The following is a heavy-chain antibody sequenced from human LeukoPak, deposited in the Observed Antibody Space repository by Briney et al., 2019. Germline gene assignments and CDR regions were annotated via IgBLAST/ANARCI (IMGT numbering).Heavy chain of an antibody. CDR1: GFTFSSYG. D-gene: IGHD4-17*01. CDR2: ISYDGSNK. CDR3: AKSTTVTQRGYFDY. J-gene: IGHJ4*02. Sequence: GGSLRLSCAASGFTFSSYGMHWVRQDPAKGLEWGAIISYDGSNKYYADSVKGRFTISRDNSKNTLYLQMNSLRAEDTAVYYCAKSTTVTQRGYFDYWGQGTLVTVSS. V-gene: IGHV3-30*18.